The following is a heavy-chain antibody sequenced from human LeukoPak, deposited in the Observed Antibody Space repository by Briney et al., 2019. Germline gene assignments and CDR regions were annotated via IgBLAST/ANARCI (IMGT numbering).Heavy chain of an antibody. CDR1: GGSISSYY. D-gene: IGHD2-8*01. V-gene: IGHV4-59*01. J-gene: IGHJ6*03. CDR3: AREPRFVLMPDGGYYYYYMDV. Sequence: SETLSLTCTVSGGSISSYYWTWIRQPPGKGLEWIGSLYYSGSTNYNPSLKSRVTISVDTSKNQFSLKLSSVTAADTAVYYCAREPRFVLMPDGGYYYYYMDVWGKGTTVTVSS. CDR2: LYYSGST.